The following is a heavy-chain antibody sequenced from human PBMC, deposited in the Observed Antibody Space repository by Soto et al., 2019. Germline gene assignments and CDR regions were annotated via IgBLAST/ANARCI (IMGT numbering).Heavy chain of an antibody. CDR3: ARDQTVAGPTTFDY. J-gene: IGHJ4*02. Sequence: EVQLVESGGGLVQPGGSLRLSCAASGFTFSTYWMHWVRQTPGKGLMWVSRIDDTGTIITYVDSVKGRFTISRDNAKNTLYLRMDSLRAEDTAIYYCARDQTVAGPTTFDYCGQGILVTVSS. D-gene: IGHD6-19*01. CDR2: IDDTGTII. CDR1: GFTFSTYW. V-gene: IGHV3-74*01.